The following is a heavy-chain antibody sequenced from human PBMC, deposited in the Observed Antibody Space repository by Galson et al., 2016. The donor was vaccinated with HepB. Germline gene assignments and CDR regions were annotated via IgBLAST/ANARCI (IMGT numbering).Heavy chain of an antibody. V-gene: IGHV3-66*01. Sequence: SLRLSCAASGFTVSSNYMSWVRQAPGKGLEWVSIIYSGGDTYYADSVKGRFTISRDTLRNTLYVQMSSLRAEDTAVYYCARGNDHGTGAFGIWGQGTMVTVSS. D-gene: IGHD1-1*01. J-gene: IGHJ3*02. CDR2: IYSGGDT. CDR3: ARGNDHGTGAFGI. CDR1: GFTVSSNY.